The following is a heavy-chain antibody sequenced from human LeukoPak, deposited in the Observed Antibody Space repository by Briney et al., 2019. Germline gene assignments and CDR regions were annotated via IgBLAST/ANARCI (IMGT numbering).Heavy chain of an antibody. D-gene: IGHD3-3*01. CDR2: IIAYNGNT. CDR3: ARALTDFWSGYSRDDAFDI. V-gene: IGHV1-18*01. J-gene: IGHJ3*02. CDR1: GYTFTIYG. Sequence: ASVKVSCKPSGYTFTIYGISWVRQAPGQGLEWMGWIIAYNGNTNYTQKLQGRDTMTTDTSTSTAYMELRSLRSDNTAVYYCARALTDFWSGYSRDDAFDIWGQGTMVTVSS.